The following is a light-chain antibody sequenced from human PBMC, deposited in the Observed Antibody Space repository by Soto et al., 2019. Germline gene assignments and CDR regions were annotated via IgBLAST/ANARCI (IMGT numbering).Light chain of an antibody. V-gene: IGLV2-14*01. CDR3: SSYTSSSPYV. CDR2: HVS. CDR1: SSDVPGYNF. J-gene: IGLJ1*01. Sequence: SVLTQPASVSGSPGQSITISCTGSSSDVPGYNFVSWYQQHPGKAPKLMIYHVSNRPSGISNRFSGSKSGNTASLTISGLQAEDEADYYCSSYTSSSPYVFGNGTKVTVL.